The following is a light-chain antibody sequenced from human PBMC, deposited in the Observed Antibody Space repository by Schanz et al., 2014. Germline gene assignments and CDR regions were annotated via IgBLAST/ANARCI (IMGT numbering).Light chain of an antibody. V-gene: IGKV1-5*01. Sequence: DIQMTQSPSTLSASVGDRVTITCRASESITNWLAWYQQKPGKAPKLLIYDASSLESGVPSRFSGSGSGTEFTLTISSLQPEDFALYYCQQYGSSPPCTFGQGTKLEIK. CDR1: ESITNW. CDR2: DAS. J-gene: IGKJ2*02. CDR3: QQYGSSPPCT.